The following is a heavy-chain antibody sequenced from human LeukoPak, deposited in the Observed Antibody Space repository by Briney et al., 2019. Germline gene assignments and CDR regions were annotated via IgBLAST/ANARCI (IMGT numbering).Heavy chain of an antibody. Sequence: GASVKVSCKGSGYTFTRYYLHWVRQAPGQGLEWMGIINPSGGRTNNAQQFQGRVTMTRDTSTSTVYMQLSSLRSEDTAVYYCARDLAIAAAPYGMDVWGQGTTVTVSS. CDR3: ARDLAIAAAPYGMDV. D-gene: IGHD6-13*01. CDR2: INPSGGRT. V-gene: IGHV1-46*01. J-gene: IGHJ6*02. CDR1: GYTFTRYY.